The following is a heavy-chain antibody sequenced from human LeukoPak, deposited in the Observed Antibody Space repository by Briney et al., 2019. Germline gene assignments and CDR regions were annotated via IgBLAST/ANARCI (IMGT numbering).Heavy chain of an antibody. CDR3: ARVVVVVPATTPFDP. V-gene: IGHV4-4*02. CDR1: GGSISSSNW. D-gene: IGHD2-2*01. Sequence: PSGTLSLTCAVSGGSISSSNWWSWVRQPPGKGLEWIGEIYHSGSTNYNPSLKSRVTISVDKSKNQFSLKLSSVTAADTAAYYCARVVVVVPATTPFDPWGQGTLVTVSS. J-gene: IGHJ5*02. CDR2: IYHSGST.